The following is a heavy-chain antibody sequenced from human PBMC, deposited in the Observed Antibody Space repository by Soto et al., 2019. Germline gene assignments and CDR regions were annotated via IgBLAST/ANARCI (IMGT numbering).Heavy chain of an antibody. D-gene: IGHD6-13*01. CDR1: GYSFTSYW. Sequence: GESLKISCKGSGYSFTSYWISWVRQMPGKGLEWMGRIDPSDSYTNYSPSFQGHVTISADKSISTACLQWSSLKASDTAMYYCASCGKAGFTLYGMDVWGQGTTVTVSS. V-gene: IGHV5-10-1*01. CDR2: IDPSDSYT. CDR3: ASCGKAGFTLYGMDV. J-gene: IGHJ6*02.